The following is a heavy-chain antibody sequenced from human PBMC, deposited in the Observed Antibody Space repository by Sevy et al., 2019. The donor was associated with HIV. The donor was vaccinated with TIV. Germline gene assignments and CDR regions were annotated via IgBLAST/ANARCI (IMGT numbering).Heavy chain of an antibody. V-gene: IGHV3-20*04. CDR1: GFIFDDFG. J-gene: IGHJ4*02. CDR3: GREKSCGGACYHFDI. Sequence: GGSLRLSCAASGFIFDDFGMSWVRQVPGKGLEWVSSIDWNGGSTTYADSVKGRFTISRDNAKNSLDLQMNSLRAEDTALYYCGREKSCGGACYHFDIWGRGTLVTVSS. D-gene: IGHD2-21*02. CDR2: IDWNGGST.